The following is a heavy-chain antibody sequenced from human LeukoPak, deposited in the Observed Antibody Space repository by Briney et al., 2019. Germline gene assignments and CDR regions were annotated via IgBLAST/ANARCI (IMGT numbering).Heavy chain of an antibody. CDR3: ARSSLPYYFDY. CDR1: GGSISSYY. CDR2: IYYSGST. J-gene: IGHJ4*02. V-gene: IGHV4-59*01. Sequence: SETLSLTCTVSGGSISSYYWSWIRQPPGKGLEWIGYIYYSGSTNYSPSLKSRVTISVDTSKNQFSLKLNSVTAADTAVYYCARSSLPYYFDYWGQGTLVTVSS.